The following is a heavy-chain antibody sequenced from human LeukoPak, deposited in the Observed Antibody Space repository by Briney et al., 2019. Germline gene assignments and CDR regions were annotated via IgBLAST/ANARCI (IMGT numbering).Heavy chain of an antibody. CDR3: ARAGTVLTAASTIGSYYYGMDV. Sequence: SVKVSCKASGGTFSSYAISWVRQAPGQGLEWMGRIIPILGIANYAQKFQGRVTITADKSTSTAYMELSSLRSEDTAVYYCARAGTVLTAASTIGSYYYGMDVWGQGTTVTVSS. V-gene: IGHV1-69*04. J-gene: IGHJ6*02. D-gene: IGHD6-13*01. CDR2: IIPILGIA. CDR1: GGTFSSYA.